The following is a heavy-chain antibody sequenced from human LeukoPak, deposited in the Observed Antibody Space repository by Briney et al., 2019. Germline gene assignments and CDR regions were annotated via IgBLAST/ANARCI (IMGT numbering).Heavy chain of an antibody. V-gene: IGHV3-64D*08. CDR3: VKASRSSSWYFDY. J-gene: IGHJ4*02. Sequence: AGGSLRLSCAASGFTFSRYGMHWVRQAPGKGLEYVSAISSNGGTTYYADSVKGRFAISRDNSKNTLYLQMSSLRAEDTAVYYCVKASRSSSWYFDYWGQGTLVTVSS. CDR2: ISSNGGTT. D-gene: IGHD6-13*01. CDR1: GFTFSRYG.